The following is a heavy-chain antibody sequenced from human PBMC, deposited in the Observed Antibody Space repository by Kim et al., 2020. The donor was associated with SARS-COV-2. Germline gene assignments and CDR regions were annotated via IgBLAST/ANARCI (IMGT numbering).Heavy chain of an antibody. CDR1: GGSFSGYY. V-gene: IGHV4-34*01. J-gene: IGHJ4*02. D-gene: IGHD3-22*01. CDR3: ARAGVLKHYYDSSGYYSY. Sequence: SETLSLTCAVYGGSFSGYYWSWIRQPPGKGLEWIGEINHSGSTNYNPSLKSRVTISVDTSKNQFSLKLSSVTAADTAVYYCARAGVLKHYYDSSGYYSYWGQGTLVTVSS. CDR2: INHSGST.